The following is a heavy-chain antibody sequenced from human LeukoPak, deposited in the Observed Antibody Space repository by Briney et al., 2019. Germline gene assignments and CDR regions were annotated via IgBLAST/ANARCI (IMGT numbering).Heavy chain of an antibody. D-gene: IGHD6-19*01. CDR2: IYSGGKT. CDR3: ARGNSVAGTDISY. CDR1: GFTVSPNY. J-gene: IGHJ4*02. Sequence: PGGSLRLSCAASGFTVSPNYMSWVRQAPGKGLEWVSVIYSGGKTYYADSVKGRFTISRDNAKNSLYLQMNSLRAEDTAVYYCARGNSVAGTDISYWGQGTLVTVSS. V-gene: IGHV3-53*01.